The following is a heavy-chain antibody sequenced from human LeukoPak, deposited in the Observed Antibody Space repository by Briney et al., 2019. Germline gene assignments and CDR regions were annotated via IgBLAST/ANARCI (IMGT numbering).Heavy chain of an antibody. CDR2: ISAYNGNT. CDR3: AREGKFGSSWYDGADFDY. J-gene: IGHJ4*02. Sequence: GASVKVSCKASGYTFTSYGISWVRQAPGQGLEWMGWISAYNGNTNYAQKLQGRVTMTTDTSTSTAYMELRSLRSDDTAVYYCAREGKFGSSWYDGADFDYWGQGTLVTVSS. V-gene: IGHV1-18*01. CDR1: GYTFTSYG. D-gene: IGHD6-13*01.